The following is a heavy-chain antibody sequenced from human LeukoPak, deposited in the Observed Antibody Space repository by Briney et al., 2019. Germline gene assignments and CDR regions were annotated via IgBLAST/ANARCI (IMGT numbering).Heavy chain of an antibody. Sequence: PSETLSLTCTVSGGSISSYYWSWIRQPAGKGLEWIGRIYTGGSTNYNPSLKSRVTMSVDTSKNQFSLKLSSVTAADTAVYYCARHGGYYYDSFRNAFDIWGQGTMVTVSS. CDR2: IYTGGST. J-gene: IGHJ3*02. CDR1: GGSISSYY. CDR3: ARHGGYYYDSFRNAFDI. D-gene: IGHD3-22*01. V-gene: IGHV4-4*07.